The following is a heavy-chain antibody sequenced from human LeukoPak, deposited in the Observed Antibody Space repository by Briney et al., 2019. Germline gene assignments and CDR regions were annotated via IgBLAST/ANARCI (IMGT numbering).Heavy chain of an antibody. V-gene: IGHV1-8*01. CDR1: GYTFTSYD. CDR3: AKADFNGITGTTSHFDY. D-gene: IGHD1-20*01. Sequence: ASVKVSCKASGYTFTSYDINWVRQATGQGLEWMGWMNPNSGNTGYAQKFQGRVTMTRNTSISTAYMELSSLRSEDTAVYYCAKADFNGITGTTSHFDYWGQGTLVTVSS. J-gene: IGHJ4*02. CDR2: MNPNSGNT.